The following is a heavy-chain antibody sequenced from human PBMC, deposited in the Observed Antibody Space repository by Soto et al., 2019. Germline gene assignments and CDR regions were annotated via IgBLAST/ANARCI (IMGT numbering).Heavy chain of an antibody. J-gene: IGHJ6*02. CDR2: IIPTFGRT. CDR1: GDTFSSYA. Sequence: ASVKVSCKAAGDTFSSYAISWVRQAPGKGLEWMGKIIPTFGRTNYAQKFQGRLTISADDSTSTAHMELSSLLSEDTAVYYCARDPLSSFAMDVWGQGTTVTVSS. CDR3: ARDPLSSFAMDV. V-gene: IGHV1-69*13. D-gene: IGHD3-10*02.